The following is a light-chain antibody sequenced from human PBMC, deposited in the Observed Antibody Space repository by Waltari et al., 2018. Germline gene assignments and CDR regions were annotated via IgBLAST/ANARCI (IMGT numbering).Light chain of an antibody. J-gene: IGKJ4*01. CDR2: WAS. V-gene: IGKV4-1*01. CDR1: ESVLYSPNNKNH. Sequence: DIVMTQSPESLAVSLCERATINCKSSESVLYSPNNKNHLAWYQQKPGQPPKLLIYWASTRKSGVPDRFSGSGSETDFTLTVSSLQAEDVAVYYCQQYYNTPLTFGGGTKVEIK. CDR3: QQYYNTPLT.